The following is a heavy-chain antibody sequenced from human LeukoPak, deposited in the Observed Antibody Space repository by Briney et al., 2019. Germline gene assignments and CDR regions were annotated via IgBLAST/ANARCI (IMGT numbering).Heavy chain of an antibody. D-gene: IGHD6-19*01. Sequence: SETLSLTCTVSGGSISSYYWSWIRQPAGKGLEWIGRIYTSGSTNYNPSLKSRVTMSVDTSKNQFSLKLSSVTAADTAVYHCARDKGARDAQQWLFNWFDPWGQGTPVTVSS. V-gene: IGHV4-4*07. J-gene: IGHJ5*02. CDR2: IYTSGST. CDR1: GGSISSYY. CDR3: ARDKGARDAQQWLFNWFDP.